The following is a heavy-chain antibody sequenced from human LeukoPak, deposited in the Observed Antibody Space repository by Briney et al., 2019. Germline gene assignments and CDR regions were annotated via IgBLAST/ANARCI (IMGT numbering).Heavy chain of an antibody. Sequence: GRSLRLSCAASGFTFTTYAIHWVRQAPGKGLEWVAVISYDGSNKYYADSVKGRFTISRDNSKNTLYLQMNSLRAEDTAVYYRARDLGFRFVVVTYGMDVWGQGTTVTVSS. CDR2: ISYDGSNK. D-gene: IGHD2-21*02. CDR1: GFTFTTYA. CDR3: ARDLGFRFVVVTYGMDV. J-gene: IGHJ6*02. V-gene: IGHV3-30-3*01.